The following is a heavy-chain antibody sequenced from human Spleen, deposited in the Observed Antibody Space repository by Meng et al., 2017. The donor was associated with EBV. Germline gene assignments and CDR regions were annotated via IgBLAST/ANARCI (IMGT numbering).Heavy chain of an antibody. D-gene: IGHD3-22*01. CDR1: GYPFNDYY. J-gene: IGHJ4*02. CDR2: INPHNGDA. Sequence: QGELGQSGAEVEKPGASVKVYCTSSGYPFNDYYIDWVRQAPGQGLEWMGRINPHNGDANYAQKFQGRVTMTRDISISTAYMELSSLRSDDTAVYYCARPRSDYYSSSGSDHYFDFWGQGTLVTVSS. V-gene: IGHV1-2*06. CDR3: ARPRSDYYSSSGSDHYFDF.